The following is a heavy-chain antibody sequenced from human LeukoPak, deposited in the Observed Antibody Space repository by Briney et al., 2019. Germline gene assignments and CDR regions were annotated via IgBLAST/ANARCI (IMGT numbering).Heavy chain of an antibody. CDR3: ARYCSGGSCYHNWFDP. J-gene: IGHJ5*02. V-gene: IGHV4-34*01. Sequence: SETLSLTCAVYGGSFSGYYWSWIRQPPGKGLEWIGEINHSGSTNYNPSLKSRVTISVDTSKNQFSLKLSSVTAADTAVYHCARYCSGGSCYHNWFDPWGQGTLVTVSS. CDR2: INHSGST. D-gene: IGHD2-15*01. CDR1: GGSFSGYY.